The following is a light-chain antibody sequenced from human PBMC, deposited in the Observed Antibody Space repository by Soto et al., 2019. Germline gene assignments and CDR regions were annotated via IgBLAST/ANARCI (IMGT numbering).Light chain of an antibody. V-gene: IGKV3-20*01. Sequence: EIVLTQSPGTLSLSPGESATLSCRASQSITTHYFAWYQQKLGQAPRLLLYGTSTRATGIPDRFSGSGSGTDFTLTISRLEPEDFAVYYCQQYANSRWTFGQGTKVDIK. CDR2: GTS. CDR1: QSITTHY. J-gene: IGKJ1*01. CDR3: QQYANSRWT.